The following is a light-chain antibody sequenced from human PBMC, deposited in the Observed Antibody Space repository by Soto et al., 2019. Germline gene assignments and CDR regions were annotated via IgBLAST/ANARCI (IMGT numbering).Light chain of an antibody. CDR2: GNS. V-gene: IGLV1-40*01. CDR1: SSNIGAGYD. J-gene: IGLJ3*02. Sequence: QSVLTQPPSVSGAPGQRVTISCTGSSSNIGAGYDVHWYQQLPGTATKLLIYGNSNRPSGVPDRFSGSKSGTSAFLAITGLQDEDEADYYCQSYDSSLNGWVFGGGTKVTVL. CDR3: QSYDSSLNGWV.